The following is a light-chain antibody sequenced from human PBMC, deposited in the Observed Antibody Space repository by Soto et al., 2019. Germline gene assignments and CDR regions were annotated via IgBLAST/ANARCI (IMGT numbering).Light chain of an antibody. CDR3: AACYDSLNAWV. Sequence: QSVLTQPHSASGTPGQRLTISCSGSSSNIGSNTVNWYQQLPGTAPKLLIYSNNQRPSGVPDRFSGSKSGPSASLALSGLQSEDEADYYCAACYDSLNAWVFGGGTKLTVL. J-gene: IGLJ3*02. CDR2: SNN. CDR1: SSNIGSNT. V-gene: IGLV1-44*01.